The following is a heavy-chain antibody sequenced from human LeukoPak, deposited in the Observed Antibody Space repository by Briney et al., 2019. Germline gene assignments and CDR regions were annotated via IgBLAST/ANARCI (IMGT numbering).Heavy chain of an antibody. D-gene: IGHD2-2*01. Sequence: GASVKVSCKASGYTFTSYGISWVRQAPGQRLEWMGWISAYNGNTNYAQNLQGRVTMTTDTSTSTAYMELRSLTSDDTAVYYCARDNGGIVVVPAATLWFDPWGQGTLVTVSS. J-gene: IGHJ5*02. V-gene: IGHV1-18*01. CDR2: ISAYNGNT. CDR3: ARDNGGIVVVPAATLWFDP. CDR1: GYTFTSYG.